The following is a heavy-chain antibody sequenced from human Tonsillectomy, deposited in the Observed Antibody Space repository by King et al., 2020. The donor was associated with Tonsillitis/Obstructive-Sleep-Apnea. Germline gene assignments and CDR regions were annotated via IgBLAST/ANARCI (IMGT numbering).Heavy chain of an antibody. V-gene: IGHV4-59*08. CDR2: VYYSEST. CDR1: GGSISSYY. Sequence: QLQESGPGLVKPSETLSLTCTVSGGSISSYYWSWIRQPPGKGLEWIGYVYYSESTNYNPSLKSRVTISIDTSKNQFSLKLSSVTAADTAVYYCTRTFSSGLYFDYWGQGTLVTVSS. D-gene: IGHD6-19*01. CDR3: TRTFSSGLYFDY. J-gene: IGHJ4*02.